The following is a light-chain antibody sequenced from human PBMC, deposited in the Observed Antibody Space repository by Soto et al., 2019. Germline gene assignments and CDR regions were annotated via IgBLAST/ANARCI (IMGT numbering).Light chain of an antibody. V-gene: IGLV2-14*01. CDR3: SSYTSSSTALAV. CDR2: EVS. J-gene: IGLJ7*01. Sequence: QSALTQPASVSGSPGQSITISCTGTSSDVGGYNYVSWYQQHPGKAPKLMIYEVSNRPSGVSNRFSGSKSGNTASLTISGLQAEDEADYYCSSYTSSSTALAVFGGRTQLTVL. CDR1: SSDVGGYNY.